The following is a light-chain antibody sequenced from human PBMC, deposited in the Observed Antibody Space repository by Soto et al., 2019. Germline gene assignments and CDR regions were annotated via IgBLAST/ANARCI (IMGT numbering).Light chain of an antibody. CDR2: GAS. Sequence: IVLTQSPGTLSLSPGERATLSCRASQSVSSNYLAWYQQRPGQAPRLIIYGASDRATGIPDRFSGSGSGTDFTLTISRLEPEDFAVYYCQQYGSSSWTFGQGTKVDIK. CDR1: QSVSSNY. CDR3: QQYGSSSWT. J-gene: IGKJ1*01. V-gene: IGKV3-20*01.